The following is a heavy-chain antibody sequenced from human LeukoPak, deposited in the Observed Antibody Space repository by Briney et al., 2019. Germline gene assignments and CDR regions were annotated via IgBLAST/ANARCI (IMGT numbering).Heavy chain of an antibody. CDR3: ARDLVTVTKGFDI. CDR2: ISDTGST. Sequence: SETLSLTCAVSADSFSSHYWTWIRQPPGKGLEGIGYISDTGSTHYNPSLKSRVTISIDTSKNQFSLKLISVTAADTAVYYCARDLVTVTKGFDIWGQGTMVSVSS. D-gene: IGHD4-17*01. V-gene: IGHV4-59*11. CDR1: ADSFSSHY. J-gene: IGHJ3*02.